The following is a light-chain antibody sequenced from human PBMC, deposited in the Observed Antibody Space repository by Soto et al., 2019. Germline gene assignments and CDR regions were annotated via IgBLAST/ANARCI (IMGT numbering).Light chain of an antibody. J-gene: IGKJ1*01. CDR1: QSVSSNY. Sequence: EIVLTPSLGTLSLSQVERASLSCSASQSVSSNYLSWYQQKPGQAPRHLIYGASNRATGIPDRFSASGSGKDFTLTISRLEPEDFAVYYCKQYGSSGRFCQGSKVDIK. CDR2: GAS. V-gene: IGKV3-20*01. CDR3: KQYGSSGR.